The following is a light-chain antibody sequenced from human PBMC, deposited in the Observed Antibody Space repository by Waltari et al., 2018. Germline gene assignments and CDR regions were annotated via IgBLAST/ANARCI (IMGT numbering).Light chain of an antibody. CDR2: GNN. CDR3: QSYDSSLGVVL. V-gene: IGLV1-40*01. CDR1: RTNIGAGYD. Sequence: QSVLTQPPSVSGAPGQRVTISCTGSRTNIGAGYDVPWYQQLPGIAPKLLIFGNNNRPSGGPERVSGSKSDASASLAISGLQAEDEADYYCQSYDSSLGVVLFGGGTKLTVL. J-gene: IGLJ3*02.